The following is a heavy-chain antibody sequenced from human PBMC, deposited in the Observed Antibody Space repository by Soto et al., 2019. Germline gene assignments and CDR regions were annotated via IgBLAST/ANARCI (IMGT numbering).Heavy chain of an antibody. CDR3: ARDGGFSYGFDYYFDY. CDR2: ISYDGYNA. Sequence: SLRLSCAASGFDFSTHVVHWVRQAPGQGLEWVAVISYDGYNAYYADSVKGSFTISKDNSRNTLFLQMDNLRSDDTAVYFCARDGGFSYGFDYYFDYWGQGTL. CDR1: GFDFSTHV. J-gene: IGHJ4*02. V-gene: IGHV3-30-3*01. D-gene: IGHD5-18*01.